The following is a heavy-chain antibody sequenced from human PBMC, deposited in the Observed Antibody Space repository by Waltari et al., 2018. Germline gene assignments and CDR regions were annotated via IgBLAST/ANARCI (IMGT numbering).Heavy chain of an antibody. CDR3: TGGYYESSGFSFSYTYNMDV. J-gene: IGHJ6*02. CDR1: GGTFSSYG. CDR2: IIPTFGTT. V-gene: IGHV1-69*06. D-gene: IGHD3-22*01. Sequence: QVQVVQSGAEVKKPGSSVRVSCKASGGTFSSYGISWVRQAPGQGLEWMGGIIPTFGTTNSQQEFQGRVTITADKSTSTAYMELSSLRSADTAVYYCTGGYYESSGFSFSYTYNMDVWGQGTTVTVSS.